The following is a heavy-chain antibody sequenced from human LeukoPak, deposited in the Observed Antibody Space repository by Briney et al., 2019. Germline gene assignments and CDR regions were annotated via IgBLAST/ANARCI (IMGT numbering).Heavy chain of an antibody. V-gene: IGHV4-61*02. J-gene: IGHJ3*02. CDR1: GDSISSGDYY. CDR2: ISSSGST. D-gene: IGHD3-22*01. Sequence: SQTLSLTCTVSGDSISSGDYYWSWIRQPAGKGLEWIGRISSSGSTNYNPSLKSRVTISVDTSKNQFSLKLSSWTAADTAVYYFAREYYYDSSGYHNWGHAFDIWGQGTMVTVSS. CDR3: AREYYYDSSGYHNWGHAFDI.